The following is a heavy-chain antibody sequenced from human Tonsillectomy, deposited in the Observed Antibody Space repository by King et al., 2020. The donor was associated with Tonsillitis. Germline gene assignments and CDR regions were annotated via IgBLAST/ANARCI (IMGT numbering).Heavy chain of an antibody. J-gene: IGHJ2*01. CDR1: GYSFTNYW. V-gene: IGHV5-51*01. Sequence: QLVQSGAEVKKPGESLKISCKGSGYSFTNYWIAWVRQMPGKGLECMGIVYPGDSDTRYSPSFQGQVTISADKSISSAYLQWSSLKASDTAMFYCAKVAEDPYGGHYFDLWGRGTLVTVSS. CDR3: AKVAEDPYGGHYFDL. CDR2: VYPGDSDT. D-gene: IGHD6-19*01.